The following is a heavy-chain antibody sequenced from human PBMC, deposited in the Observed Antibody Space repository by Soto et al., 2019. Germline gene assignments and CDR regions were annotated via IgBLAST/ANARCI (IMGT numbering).Heavy chain of an antibody. CDR3: ARVDPEGWYDDY. CDR2: ISGTAISI. CDR1: GFTFSNYS. D-gene: IGHD6-19*01. V-gene: IGHV3-48*01. Sequence: GGSLRLSCAASGFTFSNYSMNWVRQAPGKGLEWVSYISGTAISIYYADSVKGRFTISRDNAKNSLWLQMHGLRAEDTAVYYCARVDPEGWYDDYWGQGTLVTVSS. J-gene: IGHJ4*02.